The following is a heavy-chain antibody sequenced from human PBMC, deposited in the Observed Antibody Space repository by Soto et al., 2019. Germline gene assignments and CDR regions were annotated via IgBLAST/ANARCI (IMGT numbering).Heavy chain of an antibody. Sequence: SETLSLTCTLSGVSITSGAYYWTWVRQHPGKGLEWIGYIYYNGNTYFSPSLKSRLTISIDTSKNQFSLKLSSVTAADTAMYYCARARLRAVYAFDFWGKGTRVTVPS. J-gene: IGHJ3*01. CDR2: IYYNGNT. D-gene: IGHD4-17*01. CDR1: GVSITSGAYY. V-gene: IGHV4-31*03. CDR3: ARARLRAVYAFDF.